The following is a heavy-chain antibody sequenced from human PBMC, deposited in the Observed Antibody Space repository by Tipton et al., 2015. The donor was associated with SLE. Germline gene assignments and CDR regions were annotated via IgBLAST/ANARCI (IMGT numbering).Heavy chain of an antibody. Sequence: SLRLSCAASGFTFSNAWMSWVRQAPGKGLEWVGRIKSKTDGGTTDYAAPVKGGFTISRDDSKNTLYLQMNSLKTEDTAVYYCTTSVGAKYYFDYWGQGTLVTVSS. CDR3: TTSVGAKYYFDY. J-gene: IGHJ4*02. CDR2: IKSKTDGGTT. V-gene: IGHV3-15*01. D-gene: IGHD1-26*01. CDR1: GFTFSNAW.